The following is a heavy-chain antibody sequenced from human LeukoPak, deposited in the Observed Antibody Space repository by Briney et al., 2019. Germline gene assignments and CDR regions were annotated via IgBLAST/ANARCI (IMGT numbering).Heavy chain of an antibody. J-gene: IGHJ3*02. V-gene: IGHV4-30-2*01. CDR1: GGSISSGGYY. Sequence: PSETLSLTCTVSGGSISSGGYYWSWIRQPPGKGLEWIGYIYHSGSTYYNPSLKSRVTISVDTSKNQFSLKLSSVTAADTAVYYCARVVIVPAAIGAFGAFDIWGQGTMVTVSS. D-gene: IGHD2-2*01. CDR2: IYHSGST. CDR3: ARVVIVPAAIGAFGAFDI.